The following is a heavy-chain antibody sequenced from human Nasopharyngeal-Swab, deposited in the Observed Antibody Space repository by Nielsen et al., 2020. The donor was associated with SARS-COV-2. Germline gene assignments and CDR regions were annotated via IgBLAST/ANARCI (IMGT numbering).Heavy chain of an antibody. V-gene: IGHV3-21*01. CDR1: GFTFSSYS. CDR3: ARGYCSSTSYFEFDY. Sequence: GESLKISCAASGFTFSSYSMNWVRQAPGKGLEWVSSISSSSSYIYYADSVKGRFTISRDNAKNSLYLQMNSLRAEDTAVYYCARGYCSSTSYFEFDYWGQGTLVTVSS. D-gene: IGHD2-2*01. J-gene: IGHJ4*02. CDR2: ISSSSSYI.